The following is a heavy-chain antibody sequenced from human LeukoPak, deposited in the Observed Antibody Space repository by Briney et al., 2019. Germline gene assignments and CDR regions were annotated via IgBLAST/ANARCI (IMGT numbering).Heavy chain of an antibody. D-gene: IGHD1-1*01. CDR3: VRLQPNTGEWAFAV. CDR1: GGSFSGYY. V-gene: IGHV4-34*01. J-gene: IGHJ3*01. Sequence: SETLSLTCAVYGGSFSGYYWSWIRQPPGKGLEWIGEINHSGSTNYNPSLKSRVTISVDASKNQLSLKLSSVTAADTAVYHCVRLQPNTGEWAFAVWGQGTMVSVSS. CDR2: INHSGST.